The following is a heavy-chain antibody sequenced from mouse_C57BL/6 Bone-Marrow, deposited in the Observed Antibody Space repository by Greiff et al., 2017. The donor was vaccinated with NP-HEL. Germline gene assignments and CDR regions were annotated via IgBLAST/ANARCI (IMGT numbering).Heavy chain of an antibody. D-gene: IGHD3-2*02. V-gene: IGHV14-4*01. Sequence: VQLQQSGAELVRPGASVKLSCTASGFNIKDDYMHWVKQRPEQGLEWIGWIDPENGDTAYASKFQGKATITADTSSNTAYLQLSSLTSEDTAVYYCTTGGAQASYWGQGTLVTVSA. CDR1: GFNIKDDY. J-gene: IGHJ3*01. CDR3: TTGGAQASY. CDR2: IDPENGDT.